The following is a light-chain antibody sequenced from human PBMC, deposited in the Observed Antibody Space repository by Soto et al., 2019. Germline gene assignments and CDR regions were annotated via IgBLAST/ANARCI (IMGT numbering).Light chain of an antibody. Sequence: EIVLTQSPGTLSLSPGERATLSCRASQSVNSNYLAWFQQRPGQAPRLLIYGASSRTTGIPDRFSGSGSGTDFTLTISRLEPEDLAVYYCQQYGSSPHTFGVGTKVEIK. CDR3: QQYGSSPHT. CDR1: QSVNSNY. V-gene: IGKV3-20*01. J-gene: IGKJ4*01. CDR2: GAS.